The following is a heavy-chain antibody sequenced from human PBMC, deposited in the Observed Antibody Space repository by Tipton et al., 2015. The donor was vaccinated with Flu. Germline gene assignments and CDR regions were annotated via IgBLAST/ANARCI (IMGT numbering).Heavy chain of an antibody. Sequence: TLSLTCTVSGGSISSGSYYWSWIRQPAGKGLEWIGRIYTSGSTNYNPSLKSRVTISVDTSKNRFSLKLSSVTAADTAVYHCARTHDYGDSGGQHWGQGTLVTVSS. CDR2: IYTSGST. D-gene: IGHD4-17*01. CDR3: ARTHDYGDSGGQH. CDR1: GGSISSGSYY. V-gene: IGHV4-61*02. J-gene: IGHJ1*01.